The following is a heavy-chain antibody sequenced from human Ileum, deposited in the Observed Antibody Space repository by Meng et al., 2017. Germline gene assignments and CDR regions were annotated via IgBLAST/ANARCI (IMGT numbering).Heavy chain of an antibody. J-gene: IGHJ4*02. CDR3: ARDHWGSLDY. CDR2: AGT. D-gene: IGHD7-27*01. V-gene: IGHV4-61*08. CDR1: GGSVITSDYQ. Sequence: LRESGPGLVRPSATLSLICIFSGGSVITSDYQWGWIRQPPGKGLEWIGYAGTNYNPSLKSRVTISVDTSKRQFSLKLTSVTAADTAVYYCARDHWGSLDYWGQGILVTVAS.